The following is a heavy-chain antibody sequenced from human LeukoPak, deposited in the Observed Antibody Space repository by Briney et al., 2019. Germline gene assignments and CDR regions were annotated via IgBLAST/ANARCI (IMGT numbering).Heavy chain of an antibody. CDR3: ARDRSSGWYPLPFDY. J-gene: IGHJ4*02. Sequence: RGESLKISCKGSGDTFTSYGISWVRQAPGQGLEWMGWISAYNGNTNYAQKLQGRVTMTTDTSTSTAYMELRSLRSDDTAVYYCARDRSSGWYPLPFDYWGQGTLVTVSS. CDR2: ISAYNGNT. D-gene: IGHD6-19*01. CDR1: GDTFTSYG. V-gene: IGHV1-18*04.